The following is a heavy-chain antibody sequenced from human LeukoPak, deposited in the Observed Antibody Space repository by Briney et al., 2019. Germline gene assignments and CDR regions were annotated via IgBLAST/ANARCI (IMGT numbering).Heavy chain of an antibody. D-gene: IGHD3-22*01. CDR1: GGTFSIYA. CDR2: IIPIFGTA. CDR3: ARELRPYYYDSSGYWDN. Sequence: SVKVSCKASGGTFSIYAIRWVRQAPGQGLEWMGGIIPIFGTANYAQKFQGRVTITADESTSTAYMKLSSLRSEDTAVYYCARELRPYYYDSSGYWDNWGQGTLVTVSS. J-gene: IGHJ4*02. V-gene: IGHV1-69*13.